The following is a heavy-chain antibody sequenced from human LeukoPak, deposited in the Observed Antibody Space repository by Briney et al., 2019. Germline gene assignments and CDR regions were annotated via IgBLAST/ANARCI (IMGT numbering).Heavy chain of an antibody. CDR2: IHYSGST. CDR3: ARHPSGSSFDY. CDR1: GGSISSSSYY. Sequence: SETLSLTCTVSGGSISSSSYYWGWIRQPPGKGLEWIGTIHYSGSTYYNPSLKSRVTISVDTSKNQFSLKLSSVTAADTAVYYCARHPSGSSFDYWVQGTLVTVSS. V-gene: IGHV4-39*01. J-gene: IGHJ4*02. D-gene: IGHD1-26*01.